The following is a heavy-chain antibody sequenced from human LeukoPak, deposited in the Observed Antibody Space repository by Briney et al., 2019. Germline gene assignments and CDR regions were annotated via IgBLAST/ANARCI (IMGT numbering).Heavy chain of an antibody. D-gene: IGHD3-22*01. J-gene: IGHJ4*02. Sequence: GGSLRLSCAASGFTVSSNYMSWVRQAPGKGLEWVSIIYSGGSTFYADSVKGRFTISRDNSKNTLYLQMNSLRAADTAVYYCAKDPTHYRVWDDYDSTVLSYWGQGTLVTVSS. CDR3: AKDPTHYRVWDDYDSTVLSY. CDR1: GFTVSSNY. V-gene: IGHV3-53*05. CDR2: IYSGGST.